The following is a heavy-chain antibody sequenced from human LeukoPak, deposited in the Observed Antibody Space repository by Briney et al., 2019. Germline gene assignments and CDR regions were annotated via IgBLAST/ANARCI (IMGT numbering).Heavy chain of an antibody. Sequence: GGSLRLSCVASGVAFSSNVMTWVRQAPGKGMEWVSAISADSTRAAYADSLTVRFPISRDNPTTTLYLQVDTLRVEDTAVYYCARINPSVSALIRTPPDSWGQGTLVTVSS. CDR1: GVAFSSNV. V-gene: IGHV3-23*01. D-gene: IGHD3-10*01. J-gene: IGHJ5*01. CDR3: ARINPSVSALIRTPPDS. CDR2: ISADSTRA.